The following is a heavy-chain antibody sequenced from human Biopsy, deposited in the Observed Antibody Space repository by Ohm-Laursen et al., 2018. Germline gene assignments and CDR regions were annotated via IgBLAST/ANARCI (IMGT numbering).Heavy chain of an antibody. CDR2: IYSSGST. CDR1: GGSLSSYY. CDR3: ARWTPEYDSSRYYLDAFDI. D-gene: IGHD3-22*01. J-gene: IGHJ3*02. V-gene: IGHV4-4*07. Sequence: TLSLTCTVSGGSLSSYYWSWIRQPAGKGLEWIGRIYSSGSTNYKPSLKSRVTLSMDTSKRQFSLKLSFVTAADTAVYYCARWTPEYDSSRYYLDAFDIWGQGTKVTVSS.